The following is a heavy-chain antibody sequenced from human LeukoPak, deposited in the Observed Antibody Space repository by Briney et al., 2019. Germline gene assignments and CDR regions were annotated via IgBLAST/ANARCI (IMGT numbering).Heavy chain of an antibody. D-gene: IGHD3-22*01. J-gene: IGHJ4*02. Sequence: GGSLRLSCAASGFTFSSYSMNWVRQAPGKGLEWVSSISSSSSYIYYADSVKGRFTISRDNSKNTLYLQMNSLRAEDTAVYYCAKARGTMIVGKPVDYWGQGTLVTVSS. CDR1: GFTFSSYS. CDR2: ISSSSSYI. V-gene: IGHV3-21*04. CDR3: AKARGTMIVGKPVDY.